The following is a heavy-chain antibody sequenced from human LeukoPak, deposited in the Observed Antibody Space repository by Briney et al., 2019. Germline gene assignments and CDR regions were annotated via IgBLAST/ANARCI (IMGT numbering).Heavy chain of an antibody. J-gene: IGHJ4*02. Sequence: TGGSLRLSCAASGFTVSTSYMSWVRQAPGKGPELVSVIYTGGSTYYADSVKGPFSISRDSSENTLYLQMNSLRAEDTAVYYCARAGMYSSGWPPLFDYWGQGTLVTVSS. D-gene: IGHD6-25*01. CDR2: IYTGGST. CDR1: GFTVSTSY. CDR3: ARAGMYSSGWPPLFDY. V-gene: IGHV3-53*01.